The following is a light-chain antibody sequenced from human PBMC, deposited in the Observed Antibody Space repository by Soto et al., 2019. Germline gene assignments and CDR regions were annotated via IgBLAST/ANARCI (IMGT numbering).Light chain of an antibody. Sequence: DIQMTQSPSTLSASVGDRVSITCRASQSVSSWLAWYQQKPGKPPKLLIFDASNLESGVPSRFSGSGSGTEFTRTFSCLRPDDFATYYCQQYKGFSRTVGQGTRVYIK. J-gene: IGKJ1*01. V-gene: IGKV1-5*01. CDR2: DAS. CDR3: QQYKGFSRT. CDR1: QSVSSW.